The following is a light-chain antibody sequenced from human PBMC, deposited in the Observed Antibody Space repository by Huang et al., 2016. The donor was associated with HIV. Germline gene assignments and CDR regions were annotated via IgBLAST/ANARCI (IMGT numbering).Light chain of an antibody. CDR3: MQGTHWPPT. CDR2: KVA. V-gene: IGKV2-30*01. J-gene: IGKJ2*01. CDR1: ESLVYTDGNTY. Sequence: DVKLTQSPLSLPVTLGQPASISCRSSESLVYTDGNTYLNWFHRRPGQPPRRLISKVAERDSGVPCRISGRGSGTYCTLQISSVEAGDVGLYFCMQGTHWPPTFGQGTKVEFK.